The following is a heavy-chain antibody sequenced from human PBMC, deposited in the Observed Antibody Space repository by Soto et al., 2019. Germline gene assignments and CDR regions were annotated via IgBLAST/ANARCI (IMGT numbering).Heavy chain of an antibody. CDR2: IIPIFGTA. CDR1: GGTFSSYA. Sequence: SVKVSCKASGGTFSSYAISWVRQAPGPGLEWMGGIIPIFGTANYAQKFQGRVTITADESTSTAYMELSSLRSEDTAVYYCAIRYCSGGSCLAFDIWGQGTMVTVSS. D-gene: IGHD2-15*01. V-gene: IGHV1-69*13. CDR3: AIRYCSGGSCLAFDI. J-gene: IGHJ3*02.